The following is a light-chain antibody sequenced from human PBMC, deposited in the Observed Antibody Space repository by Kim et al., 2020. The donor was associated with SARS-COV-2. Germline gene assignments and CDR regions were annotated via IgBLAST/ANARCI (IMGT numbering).Light chain of an antibody. V-gene: IGLV2-8*01. CDR1: SSDVGGYNY. CDR2: EVS. J-gene: IGLJ1*01. Sequence: PGQSVTISCTGTSSDVGGYNYVSWYQQHPGKAPKLMIYEVSKRPSGVPDRFSGSKSGNTASLTVSGLQAEDEADYYCSSYAGSNILFGTGTKVTVL. CDR3: SSYAGSNIL.